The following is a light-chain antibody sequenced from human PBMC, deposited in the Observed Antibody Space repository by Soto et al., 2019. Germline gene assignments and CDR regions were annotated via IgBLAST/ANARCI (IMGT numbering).Light chain of an antibody. CDR2: ETS. V-gene: IGKV1-39*01. J-gene: IGKJ2*01. CDR1: QAILKY. Sequence: IQMTQSPASLSASIGDQVTITCRAIQAILKYVNWYQQKSGQAPKILIFETSSLERRVPTRFKGSGYGTRFSLTIDSLQPDDFATYFCQQSYNSPYSVGQG. CDR3: QQSYNSPYS.